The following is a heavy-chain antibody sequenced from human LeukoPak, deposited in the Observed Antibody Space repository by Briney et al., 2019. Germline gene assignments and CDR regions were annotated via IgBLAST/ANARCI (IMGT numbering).Heavy chain of an antibody. J-gene: IGHJ3*02. D-gene: IGHD2-15*01. CDR3: ARGGVGDIVVVVAATGDAFDI. CDR2: ISSSSSTK. Sequence: GGSLRLSCAASGFTFSSYSMNWVRQAPGKGLEWVSYISSSSSTKYYADSVKGRFTISRDNAQKSLYLQMNSLRAEDTAVYYCARGGVGDIVVVVAATGDAFDIWGQGTMVTVSS. CDR1: GFTFSSYS. V-gene: IGHV3-48*04.